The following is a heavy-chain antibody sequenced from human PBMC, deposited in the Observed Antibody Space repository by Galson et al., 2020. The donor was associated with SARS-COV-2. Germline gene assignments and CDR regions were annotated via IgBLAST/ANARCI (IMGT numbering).Heavy chain of an antibody. CDR2: IYYSGST. Sequence: SETLSLTCTVSGGSISSYSWSWIRQPPGKGLEWIGYIYYSGSTNYNPSPKSRVTISVDTSKNQFSLKLSSVTAADTAVYYCARLQVPDYDVWSGYYTELTYYFDYWGQGTLVTVSS. D-gene: IGHD3-3*01. CDR1: GGSISSYS. J-gene: IGHJ4*02. CDR3: ARLQVPDYDVWSGYYTELTYYFDY. V-gene: IGHV4-59*01.